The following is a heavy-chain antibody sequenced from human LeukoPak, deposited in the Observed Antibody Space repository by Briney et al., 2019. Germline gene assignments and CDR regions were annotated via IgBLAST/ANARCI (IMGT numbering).Heavy chain of an antibody. CDR1: GGTFSSYT. V-gene: IGHV1-69*02. Sequence: ASVKVSCKASGGTFSSYTISWVRQAPGQGLEWMGRIIPILGIANYAQKFQGRVTITADKSTSTAYMELSSLRSEDTAVYYCARARGDYDSSGYYYYYYGMDVWGQGTTVTVSS. CDR2: IIPILGIA. CDR3: ARARGDYDSSGYYYYYYGMDV. J-gene: IGHJ6*02. D-gene: IGHD3-22*01.